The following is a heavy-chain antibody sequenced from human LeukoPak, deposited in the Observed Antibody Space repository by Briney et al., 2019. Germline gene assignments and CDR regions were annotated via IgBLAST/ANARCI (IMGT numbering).Heavy chain of an antibody. CDR3: GRHSGSGYYFYFYTMDV. Sequence: SETLSLTCTVSGASISSSTYCWGWIRQPPGKGLEWIGCIYKTGSTYYKSSLKSRVTISVDTSKNQFSLKLSSVTAADTAVYYCGRHSGSGYYFYFYTMDVWGQGATVTVSS. CDR2: IYKTGST. J-gene: IGHJ6*01. CDR1: GASISSSTYC. D-gene: IGHD2-15*01. V-gene: IGHV4-39*01.